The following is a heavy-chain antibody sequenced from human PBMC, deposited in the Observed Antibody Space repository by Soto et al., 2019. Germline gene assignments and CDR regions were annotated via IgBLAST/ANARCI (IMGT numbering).Heavy chain of an antibody. CDR3: ARDPGYSYGHPPHRGMDV. CDR1: GGTFSSYA. V-gene: IGHV1-69*13. Sequence: GASVKVSCKGSGGTFSSYAINWGRQAPGQGLEWMGGIIPIFGTANYAQKFQGRVTITADESTSTAYMELSSLRSEDTALYYCARDPGYSYGHPPHRGMDVWGQGTTVTVSS. J-gene: IGHJ6*02. CDR2: IIPIFGTA. D-gene: IGHD5-18*01.